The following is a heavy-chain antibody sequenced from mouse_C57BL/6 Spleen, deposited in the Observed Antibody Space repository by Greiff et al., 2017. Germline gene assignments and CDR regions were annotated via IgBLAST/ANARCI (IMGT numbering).Heavy chain of an antibody. CDR3: AKQGYVSWFAY. D-gene: IGHD2-10*02. CDR1: GFSFTSYA. Sequence: QVQLKESGPGLVAPSQSLSISCTVSGFSFTSYAVSWVRQPPGKGLEWLGVIWGDGSSTYHSALISRLIISSDNSKSQVFIKLNSLQTDDTATYYCAKQGYVSWFAYWGQGTLVTVSA. V-gene: IGHV2-3*01. CDR2: IWGDGSS. J-gene: IGHJ3*01.